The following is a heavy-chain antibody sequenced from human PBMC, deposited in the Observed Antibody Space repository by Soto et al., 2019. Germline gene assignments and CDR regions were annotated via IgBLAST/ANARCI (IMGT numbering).Heavy chain of an antibody. D-gene: IGHD1-26*01. V-gene: IGHV1-18*04. J-gene: IGHJ4*02. Sequence: QVHLVQSGGEVKKPGASVKVSCKASGYTFNRHGITWVRQAPGQGLEWMGWISGYNGDINYEQKFQGRVTLTSNTLTSTVYLELKSLRFDDTAVYYRARVRIVGAREIDFWGQGTVVTVSS. CDR3: ARVRIVGAREIDF. CDR1: GYTFNRHG. CDR2: ISGYNGDI.